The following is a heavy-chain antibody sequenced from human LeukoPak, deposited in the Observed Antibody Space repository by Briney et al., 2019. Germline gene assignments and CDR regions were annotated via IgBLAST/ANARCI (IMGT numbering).Heavy chain of an antibody. D-gene: IGHD3-10*01. CDR3: ARDSVDGPFVISLDL. Sequence: GGSLRLSCVGTGFSFNNYPMNWVRQAPGKWMEWVSHISRDGSTESTVDAPRGRFATSRDNAKNTVFLLINSLRVEDTAVYYCARDSVDGPFVISLDLWGQGALVTVSS. V-gene: IGHV3-48*03. CDR2: ISRDGSTE. J-gene: IGHJ4*02. CDR1: GFSFNNYP.